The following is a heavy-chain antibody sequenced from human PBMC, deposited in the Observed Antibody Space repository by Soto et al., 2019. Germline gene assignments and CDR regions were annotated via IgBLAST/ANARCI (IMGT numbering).Heavy chain of an antibody. Sequence: EVHLVESGGGIVQPGGSLRLSCADSEFTFSHYWMHWVRQAPGKGLVWVSRINPDGTTTNYADSVKGRFTISRDNAKNTLYLQMNSLRGEDTAMYYCTKDTFGDRDSWGQGTLVTVSS. J-gene: IGHJ4*02. CDR3: TKDTFGDRDS. CDR2: INPDGTTT. D-gene: IGHD4-17*01. V-gene: IGHV3-74*01. CDR1: EFTFSHYW.